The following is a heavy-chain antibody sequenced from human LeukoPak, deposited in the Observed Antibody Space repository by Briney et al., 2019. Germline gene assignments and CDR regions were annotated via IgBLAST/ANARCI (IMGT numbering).Heavy chain of an antibody. D-gene: IGHD2-15*01. CDR3: ARQETSASDAFDL. V-gene: IGHV5-51*01. J-gene: IGHJ3*01. CDR2: VNPADSET. Sequence: GESLKISCKGSGYSFTTYWIGWVRQMPGKGLEWMGIVNPADSETRYSPSFQGQVTFSADKSISTAYLQWSSLKVSDTAMYYCARQETSASDAFDLWGQGTMVTVSS. CDR1: GYSFTTYW.